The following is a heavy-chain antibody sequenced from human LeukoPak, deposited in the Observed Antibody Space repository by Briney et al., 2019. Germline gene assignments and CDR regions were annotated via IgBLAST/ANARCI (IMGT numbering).Heavy chain of an antibody. CDR3: ATEAATLAFDY. D-gene: IGHD6-25*01. CDR1: GYTFTDYY. CDR2: VDPEDGET. Sequence: ASVKVSCXVSGYTFTDYYMHWVQQAPGKGLEWMGLVDPEDGETIYAEKFQGRVTITADTSTDTAYMELSSLRSEDTAVYYCATEAATLAFDYWGQGTLVTVSS. V-gene: IGHV1-69-2*01. J-gene: IGHJ4*02.